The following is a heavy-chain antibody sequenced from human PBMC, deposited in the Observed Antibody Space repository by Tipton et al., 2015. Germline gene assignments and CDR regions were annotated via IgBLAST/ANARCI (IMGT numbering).Heavy chain of an antibody. Sequence: SLRLSCAASGFTFGTYEMNWVRQAPGKGLEWISYISSSGSTQYYADSVKGRFTISRGNAKNSLYLQMDSVRPEDTALYYCAKDFYGGNSGIQLDYWGQGTQVTVSS. J-gene: IGHJ4*02. CDR2: ISSSGSTQ. CDR3: AKDFYGGNSGIQLDY. CDR1: GFTFGTYE. D-gene: IGHD4-23*01. V-gene: IGHV3-48*03.